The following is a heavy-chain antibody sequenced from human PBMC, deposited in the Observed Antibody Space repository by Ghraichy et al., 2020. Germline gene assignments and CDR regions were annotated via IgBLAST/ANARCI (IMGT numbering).Heavy chain of an antibody. CDR1: GFTFSSYA. J-gene: IGHJ4*02. Sequence: GGSLRLSCAAFGFTFSSYAMSWVRQAPGKGLEWVSAISGSGGSTYYADSVKGRFTISRDNSKNTLYLQMNSLRAEDTAVYYCAKDPGDYGDFGDFDYWGQGTLVTVSS. V-gene: IGHV3-23*01. CDR2: ISGSGGST. D-gene: IGHD4-17*01. CDR3: AKDPGDYGDFGDFDY.